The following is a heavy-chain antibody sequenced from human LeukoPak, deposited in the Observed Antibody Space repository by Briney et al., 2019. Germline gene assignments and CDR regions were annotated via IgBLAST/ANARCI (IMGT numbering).Heavy chain of an antibody. CDR2: IYDSGST. CDR3: ARGWGYDGRRYYFDY. V-gene: IGHV4-31*03. J-gene: IGHJ4*02. Sequence: SETLSLTCTVSGGSISSGGYHWSWIRQHPGKGLEWIGYIYDSGSTYYNPSLKSRVTISVDTSKNQFSLKLSSVTAADTAVYYCARGWGYDGRRYYFDYWGQGTLVTVSS. CDR1: GGSISSGGYH. D-gene: IGHD5-12*01.